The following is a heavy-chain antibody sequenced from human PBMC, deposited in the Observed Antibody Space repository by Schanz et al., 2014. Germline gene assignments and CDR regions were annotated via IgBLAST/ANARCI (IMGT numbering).Heavy chain of an antibody. CDR1: GYVFTAYY. Sequence: QGHLVQSGAEVKEPGASVQVSCKASGYVFTAYYMHWVRQAPGQGLEWMGVTNPNGGAEFAQKFQGRVTMTSDTSITTVYMEVNSLASDDTAVFYCARTASHDVWRGYIPHYAFDLWGQGTVVIVSS. CDR3: ARTASHDVWRGYIPHYAFDL. V-gene: IGHV1-2*02. D-gene: IGHD3-3*01. CDR2: TNPNGGA. J-gene: IGHJ3*01.